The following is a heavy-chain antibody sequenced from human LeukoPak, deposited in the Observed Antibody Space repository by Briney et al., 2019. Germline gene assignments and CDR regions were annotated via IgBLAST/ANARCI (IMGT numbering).Heavy chain of an antibody. CDR2: IYYSGRT. J-gene: IGHJ4*02. V-gene: IGHV4-30-4*07. Sequence: PSETLSLTCAVSGGYISSGGYSWSWIRQPPGKGLEWIGYIYYSGRTYYNPSLKSRLTISVDTSKNQFSLKLTSVTAADTAVYFCARAGSSWEFDHWGQGSLVTVSS. D-gene: IGHD6-13*01. CDR3: ARAGSSWEFDH. CDR1: GGYISSGGYS.